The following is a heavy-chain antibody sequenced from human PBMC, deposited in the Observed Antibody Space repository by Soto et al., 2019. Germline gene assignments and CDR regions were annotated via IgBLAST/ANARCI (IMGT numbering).Heavy chain of an antibody. V-gene: IGHV1-69*13. CDR2: IIPIFGTA. CDR3: ARGGYDFWSGLRYYYGMDV. CDR1: GGTFSSYS. Sequence: SVKVSCKASGGTFSSYSISWVRQAPGQGLEWMGGIIPIFGTANYAQKFQGRVTITADESTSTAYMELSSLRSEDTAVYYSARGGYDFWSGLRYYYGMDVWGQGTTVTVSS. D-gene: IGHD3-3*01. J-gene: IGHJ6*02.